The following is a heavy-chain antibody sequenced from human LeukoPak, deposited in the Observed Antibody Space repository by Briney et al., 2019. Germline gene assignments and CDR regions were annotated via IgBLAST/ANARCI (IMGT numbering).Heavy chain of an antibody. CDR3: ARDDDTSRHYSLFEY. Sequence: QAGGSLRLSCTTSGFILSNHGMHWVRQAPGKGLEWVAAFWAHRRSKYYADSVKGRFSISRDIARSTVHLQMNSLRAEDTAIYYCARDDDTSRHYSLFEYWGQGTRVTVSS. D-gene: IGHD3-22*01. V-gene: IGHV3-33*01. J-gene: IGHJ4*02. CDR2: FWAHRRSK. CDR1: GFILSNHG.